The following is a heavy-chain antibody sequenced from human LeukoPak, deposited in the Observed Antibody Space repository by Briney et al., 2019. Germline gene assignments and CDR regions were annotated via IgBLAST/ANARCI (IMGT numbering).Heavy chain of an antibody. CDR2: INIGGTNT. J-gene: IGHJ5*02. CDR1: GFTFSDYY. CDR3: ATDGAGFDT. V-gene: IGHV3-11*01. Sequence: GGSLRLSCAASGFTFSDYYMSWIRQAPGKGLEWLSYINIGGTNTHYADSVEGRFTISRDNAKKSLYLEMNNLRAEDTAVYYCATDGAGFDTWARESWSPSPQ.